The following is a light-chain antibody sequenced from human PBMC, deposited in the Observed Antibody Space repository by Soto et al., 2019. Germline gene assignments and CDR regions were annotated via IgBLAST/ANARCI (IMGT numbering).Light chain of an antibody. CDR3: SSFTSRFTFV. V-gene: IGLV2-14*01. J-gene: IGLJ1*01. CDR2: EVT. CDR1: RSDVGAYNY. Sequence: SVLTKHASVSGSPGQSISISFTGTRSDVGAYNYVSWYQQHPGKAPKLMISEVTNRPSGVSDRFSGSKSGNMASLTISGLQAEDEADYYCSSFTSRFTFVFGTGTK.